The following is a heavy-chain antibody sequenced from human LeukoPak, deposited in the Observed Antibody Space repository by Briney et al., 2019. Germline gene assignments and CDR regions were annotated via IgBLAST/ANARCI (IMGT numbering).Heavy chain of an antibody. V-gene: IGHV1-58*02. D-gene: IGHD6-6*01. CDR1: GFTFTSSA. CDR2: IVVGSGNT. CDR3: AAEVSEGQLVPRVGY. Sequence: SVKVSCKASGFTFTSSAMQWVRQARGQRVEWIGWIVVGSGNTNYAQKFQERVTITRDMSTSTAYMELSSLRSEDTAVYYCAAEVSEGQLVPRVGYWGQGTLVTVSS. J-gene: IGHJ4*02.